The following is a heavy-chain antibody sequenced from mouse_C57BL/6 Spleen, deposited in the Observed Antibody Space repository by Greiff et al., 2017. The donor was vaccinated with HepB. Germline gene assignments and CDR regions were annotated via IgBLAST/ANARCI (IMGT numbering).Heavy chain of an antibody. D-gene: IGHD1-1*01. Sequence: QVQLQQPGAELVKPGASVKLSCKASGYTFTSYWMHWVKQRPGQGLEWIGMIHPNSGSTNYNEKFKSKATLTVDKSSSTAYMQLSSLTSEDSAVYYCGRSCITTVVAGNFDVWGTGTTVTVSS. CDR3: GRSCITTVVAGNFDV. V-gene: IGHV1-64*01. CDR2: IHPNSGST. J-gene: IGHJ1*03. CDR1: GYTFTSYW.